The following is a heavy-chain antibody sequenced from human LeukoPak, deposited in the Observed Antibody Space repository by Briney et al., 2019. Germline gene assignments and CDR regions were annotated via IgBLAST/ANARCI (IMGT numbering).Heavy chain of an antibody. CDR2: IYSGGST. CDR3: ARGQNWFDP. V-gene: IGHV3-53*01. Sequence: GGTLRLSCAASGFTFSSYGMSWVRQAPGKGLEWVSVIYSGGSTYYADSVKGRFTISRDNSKNTLYLQMNSLRAEDTAVYYCARGQNWFDPWGQGTLVTVSS. CDR1: GFTFSSYG. J-gene: IGHJ5*02.